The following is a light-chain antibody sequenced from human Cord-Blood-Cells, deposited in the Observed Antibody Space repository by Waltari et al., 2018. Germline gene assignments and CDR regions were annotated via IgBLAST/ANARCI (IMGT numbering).Light chain of an antibody. J-gene: IGLJ2*01. CDR1: GSAVGGYHY. V-gene: IGLV2-14*01. CDR3: SSYTSSSTLV. Sequence: QSALTQHASVSGSPGPSITISCTATGSAVGGYHYFSWYQQHPGKAPNLVIYDVSNRPSGVSNRFSGSKSGNTASLTISGLQAEDEADYYCSSYTSSSTLVFGGGTKLTVL. CDR2: DVS.